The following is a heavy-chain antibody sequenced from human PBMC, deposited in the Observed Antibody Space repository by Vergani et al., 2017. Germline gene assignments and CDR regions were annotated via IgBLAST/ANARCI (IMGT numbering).Heavy chain of an antibody. V-gene: IGHV4-31*03. J-gene: IGHJ4*02. CDR2: IYYSGST. CDR3: ARTPVEEQQLFFHFDY. D-gene: IGHD6-13*01. Sequence: QVQLQESGPGLVKPSQTLSLTCTVSGGSISSGGYYWSWIRQHPGKGLEWIGYIYYSGSTYYNPSLKSRVTISVDTSKNQFSLKLSSVTAADTAVYYCARTPVEEQQLFFHFDYWGQGTLVTVSS. CDR1: GGSISSGGYY.